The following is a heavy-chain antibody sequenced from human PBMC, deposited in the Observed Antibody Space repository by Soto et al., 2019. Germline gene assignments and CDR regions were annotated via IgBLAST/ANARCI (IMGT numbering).Heavy chain of an antibody. Sequence: SETLSLTCTVSGGSISSSSYYWGWIRQPPGKGLEWIGSIYYSGSTYYNPSLKSRVTISVDTSKNQFSLKLSSVTAADTAVYYCVLDVGYSYGGVQPGRDDWGQGTLVTVSS. CDR2: IYYSGST. D-gene: IGHD5-18*01. J-gene: IGHJ4*02. CDR3: VLDVGYSYGGVQPGRDD. CDR1: GGSISSSSYY. V-gene: IGHV4-39*01.